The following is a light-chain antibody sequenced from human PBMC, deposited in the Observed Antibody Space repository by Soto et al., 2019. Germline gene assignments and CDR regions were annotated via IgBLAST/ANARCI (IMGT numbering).Light chain of an antibody. V-gene: IGLV2-23*02. Sequence: QSALTQPASASGSPGQSITISCSGNSRDVGSYNLVSWYQQHPGKAPKLMIYEVIKRPSGVSNRFSGSKSGNTASLTISGLQAEDEADYYCCSYAGSNVVFGGGTKVTVL. CDR3: CSYAGSNVV. CDR1: SRDVGSYNL. J-gene: IGLJ2*01. CDR2: EVI.